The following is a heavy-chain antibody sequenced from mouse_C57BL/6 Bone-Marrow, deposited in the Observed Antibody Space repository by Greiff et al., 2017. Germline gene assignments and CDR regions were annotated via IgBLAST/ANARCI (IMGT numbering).Heavy chain of an antibody. D-gene: IGHD1-1*01. CDR1: GFTFSDYG. CDR3: ARWASTVVATRYFDV. J-gene: IGHJ1*03. Sequence: EVQRVESGGGLVKPGGSLKLSCAASGFTFSDYGMHWVRQAPEKGLEWVAYISRGSSTIYYADTVKGRFTISRDNAKNTLFLQMTSLRSEDTAMYYCARWASTVVATRYFDVWGTGTTVTVSS. V-gene: IGHV5-17*01. CDR2: ISRGSSTI.